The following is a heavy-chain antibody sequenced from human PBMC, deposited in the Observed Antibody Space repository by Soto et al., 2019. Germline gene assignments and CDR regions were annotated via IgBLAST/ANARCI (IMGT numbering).Heavy chain of an antibody. CDR1: GFTFSGAA. V-gene: IGHV3-23*01. CDR2: ISGSGDTT. D-gene: IGHD2-2*01. CDR3: AARTSPVPGASDY. J-gene: IGHJ4*02. Sequence: EVQVLESGGGMVQPGESLRLSCSASGFTFSGAAMSWVRQAPGQGLEWISGISGSGDTTFYADSVKGRFTISRDNSRNTLYLQMSSLRDDDTAVYFCAARTSPVPGASDYWGQGTSVTVSS.